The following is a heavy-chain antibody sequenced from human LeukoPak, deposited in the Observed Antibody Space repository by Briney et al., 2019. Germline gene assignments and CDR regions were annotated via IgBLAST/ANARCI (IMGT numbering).Heavy chain of an antibody. V-gene: IGHV3-33*06. J-gene: IGHJ4*02. D-gene: IGHD7-27*01. Sequence: GGSLRLSCAASGFTFSSYGMHWVRQAPGKGLEWVAVIWYDGSNKYYADSVRGRFTISRDSSKNTLYLQMNSLRAEDTAVYYCAKSGRNWAYLEYWGQGTLVTVSS. CDR2: IWYDGSNK. CDR3: AKSGRNWAYLEY. CDR1: GFTFSSYG.